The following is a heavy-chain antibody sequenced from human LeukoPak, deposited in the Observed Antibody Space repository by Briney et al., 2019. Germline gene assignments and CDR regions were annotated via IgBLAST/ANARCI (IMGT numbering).Heavy chain of an antibody. V-gene: IGHV4-38-2*02. J-gene: IGHJ4*02. CDR3: ARRPRGVVIGAPDY. CDR2: IYHSGST. D-gene: IGHD3-22*01. CDR1: GYSISSGYY. Sequence: PSETLSLTCTVSGYSISSGYYWGWIRQPPGKGLEWNGSIYHSGSTYYNPSLKSRLTISVDTSKNQFSLKLSSVTAADTAVYYWARRPRGVVIGAPDYWGQGTLVTVSS.